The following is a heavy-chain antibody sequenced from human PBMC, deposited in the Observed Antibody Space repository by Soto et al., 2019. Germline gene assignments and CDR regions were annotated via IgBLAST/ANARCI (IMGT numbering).Heavy chain of an antibody. J-gene: IGHJ3*01. V-gene: IGHV1-18*04. CDR2: ISGYNGNT. CDR1: GYTFTNYG. CDR3: AREGDIFCLDAFDV. D-gene: IGHD3-9*01. Sequence: ASVKVSCKASGYTFTNYGVNWVRQAPGQGLEWMGWISGYNGNTYYAQKFQGRVTMTTDTSTTTAYMELRSLRSDDTALYYCAREGDIFCLDAFDVWGQGTMVTVSS.